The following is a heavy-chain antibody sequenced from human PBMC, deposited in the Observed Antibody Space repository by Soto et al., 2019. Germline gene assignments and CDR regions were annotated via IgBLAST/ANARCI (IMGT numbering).Heavy chain of an antibody. Sequence: GGSLRLSCAASGFTFSSYGMHWVRQAPGKGLEWVAVISYDGSNKYYADSVKGRFTISRDNSKNTLYLQMNSLRAEDTAVYYCARNGKDDILIPFDYWGQGTLVTVSS. V-gene: IGHV3-30*03. J-gene: IGHJ4*02. CDR1: GFTFSSYG. D-gene: IGHD3-9*01. CDR2: ISYDGSNK. CDR3: ARNGKDDILIPFDY.